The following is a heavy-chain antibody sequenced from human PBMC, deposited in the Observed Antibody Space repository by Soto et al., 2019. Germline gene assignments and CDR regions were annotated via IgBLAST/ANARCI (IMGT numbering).Heavy chain of an antibody. D-gene: IGHD3-3*01. Sequence: QVQLQESGPGLVKPSQTLSLTCTVSGGSISGGTYYWRWIRQPPGQGLEWIGYIYFSGSTYYNPPLKSRVIISVDTSKNQFSLRLSSVTAADTAVYYCARGEWPTQIAVWGQGTTVTVSS. CDR3: ARGEWPTQIAV. CDR2: IYFSGST. CDR1: GGSISGGTYY. V-gene: IGHV4-31*03. J-gene: IGHJ6*02.